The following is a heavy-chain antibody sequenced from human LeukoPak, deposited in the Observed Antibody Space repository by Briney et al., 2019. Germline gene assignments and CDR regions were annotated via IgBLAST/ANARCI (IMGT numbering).Heavy chain of an antibody. D-gene: IGHD1-26*01. Sequence: ESSETLSLTCTVSGGSISSYYWSWIRQPPGKGLEWIGYIYTSGSTNYNPSLKSRVTISVDTSKNQFSLKLSSVTAADTAVYYCASSSGSTLDYWGQRTLVTVSS. CDR3: ASSSGSTLDY. J-gene: IGHJ4*02. V-gene: IGHV4-4*09. CDR2: IYTSGST. CDR1: GGSISSYY.